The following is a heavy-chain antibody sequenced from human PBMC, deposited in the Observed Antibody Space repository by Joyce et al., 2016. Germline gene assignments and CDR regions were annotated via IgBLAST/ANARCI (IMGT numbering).Heavy chain of an antibody. D-gene: IGHD3-16*01. V-gene: IGHV3-21*01. CDR1: GSTFSSSG. J-gene: IGHJ6*02. CDR2: ISGTSYYI. CDR3: ARGGISYYYAMDV. Sequence: QLVESGGGVVKPGGSLRLSCEASGSTFSSSGMGWFRQAPGKGLEWVAAISGTSYYIFHAETVRGRFNVSRDNAKKTLYLQMNSLRAEDSAVFYCARGGISYYYAMDVWGQGTTVTVSS.